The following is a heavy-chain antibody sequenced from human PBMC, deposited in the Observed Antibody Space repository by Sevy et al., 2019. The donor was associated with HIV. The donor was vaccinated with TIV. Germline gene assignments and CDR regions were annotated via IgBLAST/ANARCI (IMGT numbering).Heavy chain of an antibody. CDR1: GFTFDDYA. CDR2: ISWNSGSI. J-gene: IGHJ6*02. D-gene: IGHD5-18*01. Sequence: GGSLRVSCAASGFTFDDYAMHWVRQAPGKGLEWVSGISWNSGSIGYADSVKGRFTISRDNAKNSLYLQMNSLRAEDTALYYCAKDSGGSYDYYYYYGMDVWGQGTTVTVSS. CDR3: AKDSGGSYDYYYYYGMDV. V-gene: IGHV3-9*01.